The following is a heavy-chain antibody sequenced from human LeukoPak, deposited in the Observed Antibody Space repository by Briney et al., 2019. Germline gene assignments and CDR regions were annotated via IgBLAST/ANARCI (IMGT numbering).Heavy chain of an antibody. CDR1: GFTFSSYW. CDR3: ARASGRVLRYSNWFDP. CDR2: INSDGSST. D-gene: IGHD3-9*01. J-gene: IGHJ5*02. V-gene: IGHV3-74*01. Sequence: GGSLRLSCAASGFTFSSYWMHWVRQAPGKGLVWVSRINSDGSSTSYADSVKGRFTISRDNAKNTLYLQMSSLRAEDTAVYYCARASGRVLRYSNWFDPWGQGTLVTVSS.